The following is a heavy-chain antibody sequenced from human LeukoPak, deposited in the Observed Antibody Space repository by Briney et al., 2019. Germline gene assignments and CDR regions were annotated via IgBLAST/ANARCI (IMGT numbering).Heavy chain of an antibody. CDR3: ARVASLSVTHYYYYGMDV. V-gene: IGHV3-30*04. CDR1: GFTFGTYA. D-gene: IGHD4-17*01. CDR2: ISYHGRKK. Sequence: GGSLRLSCAASGFTFGTYAVHWVRQAPGKGLEWVAMISYHGRKKLYADSVKGRFSISRDNAENTLYLQMNSLRPDDTAVYYCARVASLSVTHYYYYGMDVWGPGTTVSVSS. J-gene: IGHJ6*02.